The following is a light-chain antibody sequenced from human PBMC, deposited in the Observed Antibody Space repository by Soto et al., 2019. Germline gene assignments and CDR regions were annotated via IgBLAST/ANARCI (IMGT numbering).Light chain of an antibody. Sequence: QSVLTQPPSVSGAPGQRVTISCTGSSSNIGAGYYVHWYQQFPGTAPKLLIYCNSNRPSGVPDRFSGSKSGTSASLAITGLQAEDEADYYCQSYDSSLSGYVFGTGTKVTVL. CDR2: CNS. CDR1: SSNIGAGYY. V-gene: IGLV1-40*01. J-gene: IGLJ1*01. CDR3: QSYDSSLSGYV.